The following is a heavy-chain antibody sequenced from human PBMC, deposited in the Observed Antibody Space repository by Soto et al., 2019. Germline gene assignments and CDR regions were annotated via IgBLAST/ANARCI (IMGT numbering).Heavy chain of an antibody. D-gene: IGHD3-3*01. CDR2: IYYSGST. Sequence: SETLSLTCTVSGGSISSSSYYWGWIRQPPGKGLEWIGSIYYSGSTYYNPSLKSRVTISVDTSKNQFSLKLSSVTAADTAVYYCASLYDFWSGYYSDYWGQGTLVTVSS. J-gene: IGHJ4*02. CDR1: GGSISSSSYY. CDR3: ASLYDFWSGYYSDY. V-gene: IGHV4-39*01.